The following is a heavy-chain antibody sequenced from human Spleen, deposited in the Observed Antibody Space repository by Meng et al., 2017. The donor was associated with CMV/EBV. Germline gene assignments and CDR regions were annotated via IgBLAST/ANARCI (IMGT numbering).Heavy chain of an antibody. Sequence: GGSLRLSCAASGFTFSDHYMSWIRQAPGKGLEWLSYISGSSSTIYEANSVKGRFTVSRDNAKNSLSLQMNSLTVEDTAVYYCARDSSAVHNWLDSWGQGTLVTVSS. V-gene: IGHV3-11*04. D-gene: IGHD1-26*01. CDR1: GFTFSDHY. CDR2: ISGSSSTI. J-gene: IGHJ5*01. CDR3: ARDSSAVHNWLDS.